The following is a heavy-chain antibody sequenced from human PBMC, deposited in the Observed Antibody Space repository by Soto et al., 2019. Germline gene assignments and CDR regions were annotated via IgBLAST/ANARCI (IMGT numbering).Heavy chain of an antibody. CDR3: TTYFVVVAAAADY. Sequence: GGSLRLSCAGAGFTFRDAWMSWVRHTPGKGLECIGRIKSKTDGETTHYAAPVEGRFTISRDDSKNMLYLQVNSLKIEDTAVYYCTTYFVVVAAAADYWGQGTLVTVS. D-gene: IGHD2-2*01. J-gene: IGHJ4*02. CDR1: GFTFRDAW. V-gene: IGHV3-15*01. CDR2: IKSKTDGETT.